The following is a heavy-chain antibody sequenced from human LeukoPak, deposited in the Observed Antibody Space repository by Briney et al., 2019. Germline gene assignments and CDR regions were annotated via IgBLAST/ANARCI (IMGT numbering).Heavy chain of an antibody. V-gene: IGHV3-49*04. CDR2: IRSKTYGGTT. J-gene: IGHJ4*02. CDR1: GFSFGDYG. CDR3: TGSFGELSFFDY. Sequence: GGSLRLSCTTSGFSFGDYGMSWVRQAPGKGLEWVGFIRSKTYGGTTEYAASVKGRFTISRDDSKSIAYLQMNSLKAEDTAVYYCTGSFGELSFFDYWGQGTLVTVSS. D-gene: IGHD3-10*01.